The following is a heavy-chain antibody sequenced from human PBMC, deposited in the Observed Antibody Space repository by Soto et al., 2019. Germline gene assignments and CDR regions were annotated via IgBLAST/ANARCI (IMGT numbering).Heavy chain of an antibody. V-gene: IGHV4-31*03. D-gene: IGHD3-3*01. J-gene: IGHJ6*02. CDR1: GGSISSGGYY. Sequence: PSETLSLTCTVSGGSISSGGYYWSWIRQHPGKGLEWIGYIYYSGSTCYNPSLKSRVTISVDTSKNQFSLKLSSVTAADTAVYYCARDRRGYDFWSGYSPVMDGMDVWGQGTTVTVSS. CDR3: ARDRRGYDFWSGYSPVMDGMDV. CDR2: IYYSGST.